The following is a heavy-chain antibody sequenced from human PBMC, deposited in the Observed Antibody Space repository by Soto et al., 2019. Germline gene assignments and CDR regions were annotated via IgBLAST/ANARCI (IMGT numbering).Heavy chain of an antibody. CDR1: GYTYTNYW. D-gene: IGHD6-19*01. CDR2: LYPGDSDT. J-gene: IGHJ4*01. CDR3: ARLHSGTARPGY. Sequence: GESLKISCKASGYTYTNYWLGWVRQMPGKGLEWMGILYPGDSDTRYSPSFEGQVTISADKSITTAYLQWSSLRASDTGMYYGARLHSGTARPGYWGRGTRFTVSS. V-gene: IGHV5-51*01.